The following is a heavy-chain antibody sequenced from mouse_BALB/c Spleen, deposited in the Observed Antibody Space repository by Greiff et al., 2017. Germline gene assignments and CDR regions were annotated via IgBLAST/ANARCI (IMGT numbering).Heavy chain of an antibody. CDR1: GFTFSSYA. V-gene: IGHV5-6-5*01. Sequence: EVNLVESGGGLVKPGGSLKLSCAASGFTFSSYAMSWVRQTPEKRLEWVASISSGGSTYYPDSVKGRFTISRDNARNILYLQMSSLRSEDTAMYYCARDYGSSYVYFDYWGQGTTLTVSS. J-gene: IGHJ2*01. D-gene: IGHD1-1*01. CDR2: ISSGGST. CDR3: ARDYGSSYVYFDY.